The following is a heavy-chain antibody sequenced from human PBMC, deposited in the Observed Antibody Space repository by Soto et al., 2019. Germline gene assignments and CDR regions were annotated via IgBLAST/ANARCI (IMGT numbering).Heavy chain of an antibody. V-gene: IGHV3-15*07. CDR2: IKSKTDGGTT. J-gene: IGHJ6*02. Sequence: GGSLRLSCAASGFTFSNAWMNWVRQAPGKGLEWVGRIKSKTDGGTTDYAAPVKGRFTISRDDSKNTLYLQMNSLKTEDTAVYYCTTDGSTITMVRVVISGPFYYYYGMDVWGQGTTVTVSS. CDR3: TTDGSTITMVRVVISGPFYYYYGMDV. D-gene: IGHD3-10*01. CDR1: GFTFSNAW.